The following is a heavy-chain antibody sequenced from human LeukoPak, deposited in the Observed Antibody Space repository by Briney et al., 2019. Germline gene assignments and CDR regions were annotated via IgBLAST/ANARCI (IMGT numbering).Heavy chain of an antibody. CDR1: GFTFSNFA. V-gene: IGHV3-30*04. CDR2: ISYDGSKR. J-gene: IGHJ6*02. Sequence: GGSLRLSCAASGFTFSNFAIHWVRQAPGKGLEWVAVISYDGSKRYYADSVKGRFTISRDNSKNTLFLQMNCLRVEDTAVYYCARRGFDSGWYDYFYYGMDVWGQGTTVTVSS. CDR3: ARRGFDSGWYDYFYYGMDV. D-gene: IGHD6-19*01.